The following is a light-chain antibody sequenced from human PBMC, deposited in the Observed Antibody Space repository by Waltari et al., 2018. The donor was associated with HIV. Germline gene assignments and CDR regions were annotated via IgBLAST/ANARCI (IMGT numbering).Light chain of an antibody. Sequence: NFMLTQPHSVSESPGKTVTISCTRTTGSIATFYVHWYPQRPGSAPTTVIYEDNQRPSGVPDRFSGSIDSASNSASLTISGLKTEDEADYFCQSYDYNNHVVFDGGTKLTVL. CDR2: EDN. CDR1: TGSIATFY. CDR3: QSYDYNNHVV. J-gene: IGLJ2*01. V-gene: IGLV6-57*04.